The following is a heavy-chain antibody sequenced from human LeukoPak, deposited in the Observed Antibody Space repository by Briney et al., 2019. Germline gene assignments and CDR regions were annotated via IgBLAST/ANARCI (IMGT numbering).Heavy chain of an antibody. CDR1: GYTFTSYD. CDR3: ARKTPIAAAGTGGYYYYYYYMDV. Sequence: ASVKVSCKASGYTFTSYDINLVRQATGQGLEWMGWMNPNSGNTGYAQKFQGRVTITRNTSISTAYMELSSLRSEDTAVYYCARKTPIAAAGTGGYYYYYYYMDVWGKGTTVTVSS. CDR2: MNPNSGNT. V-gene: IGHV1-8*03. J-gene: IGHJ6*03. D-gene: IGHD6-13*01.